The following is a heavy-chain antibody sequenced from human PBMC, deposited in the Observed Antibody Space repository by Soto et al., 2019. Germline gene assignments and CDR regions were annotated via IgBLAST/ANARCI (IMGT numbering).Heavy chain of an antibody. CDR1: GFTFSSYG. Sequence: QVQLVESGGGVVQPGRSLRLSCAASGFTFSSYGMHWVRQAPGKGLEWVAVISYDGSNKYYADSVKGRFTISRDNSKNPLYLQMNSLRAEDTAVYYCAKAVEATTDWFDPWGQGTLVTVSS. D-gene: IGHD1-26*01. J-gene: IGHJ5*02. CDR3: AKAVEATTDWFDP. V-gene: IGHV3-30*18. CDR2: ISYDGSNK.